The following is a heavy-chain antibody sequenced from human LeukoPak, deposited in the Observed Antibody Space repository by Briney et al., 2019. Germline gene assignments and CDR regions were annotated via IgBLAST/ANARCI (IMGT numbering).Heavy chain of an antibody. J-gene: IGHJ5*02. CDR3: AKDRIAARPYWFDP. D-gene: IGHD6-6*01. Sequence: GRSLRLSCAASGFTFSSYGMHWVRQAPGKGLEWVAVISYDGSNKYYADSVKGRFTISRDNSKNTLYLQMNSLRAEDTAVYYCAKDRIAARPYWFDPWGQGTLVTVSS. CDR1: GFTFSSYG. V-gene: IGHV3-30*18. CDR2: ISYDGSNK.